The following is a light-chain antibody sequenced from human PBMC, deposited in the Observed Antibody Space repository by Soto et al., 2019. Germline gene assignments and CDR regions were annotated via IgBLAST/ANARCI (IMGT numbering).Light chain of an antibody. J-gene: IGLJ2*01. CDR2: EVR. CDR1: MRDVGAYNL. Sequence: QSALTQPASVSGSAGQSITISCSGTMRDVGAYNLVSWYQQHPGTAPKLIIYEVRNRPSGISSRFSGSRSGNTASLTISGLQADDEADYYCCLYTGSYNFAVFGGGTKLTVL. CDR3: CLYTGSYNFAV. V-gene: IGLV2-23*02.